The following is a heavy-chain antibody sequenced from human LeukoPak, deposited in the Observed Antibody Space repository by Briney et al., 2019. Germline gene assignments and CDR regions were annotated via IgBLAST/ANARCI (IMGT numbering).Heavy chain of an antibody. V-gene: IGHV4-61*01. CDR3: ARSVEGYCSGDNCYYYYYYMDV. CDR2: IYYSGST. D-gene: IGHD2-15*01. CDR1: GGSISSSSYY. J-gene: IGHJ6*03. Sequence: SETLSLTCTVSGGSISSSSYYWSWIRQPPGKGLEWIGYIYYSGSTNYNPSLKSRVTISVDTSKNQFSLKLSSVTAADTAVYYCARSVEGYCSGDNCYYYYYYMDVWGKGTTVTVSS.